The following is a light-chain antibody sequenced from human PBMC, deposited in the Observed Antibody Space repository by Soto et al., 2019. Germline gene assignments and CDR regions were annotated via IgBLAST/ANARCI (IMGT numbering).Light chain of an antibody. Sequence: QSALTQPASVSGSPGQSITISCTGTSSDVGGYNYVSWYQQHPGKAPKLMIYDVSNRPSVVSNRFSGSKSGNTASLTISGLQAEDEADYYCSSYTSCSTLVFGTGTKLTVL. V-gene: IGLV2-14*01. J-gene: IGLJ1*01. CDR2: DVS. CDR1: SSDVGGYNY. CDR3: SSYTSCSTLV.